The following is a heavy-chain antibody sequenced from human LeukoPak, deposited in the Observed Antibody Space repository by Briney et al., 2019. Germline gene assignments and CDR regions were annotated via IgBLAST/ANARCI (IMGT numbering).Heavy chain of an antibody. J-gene: IGHJ4*02. V-gene: IGHV3-33*01. CDR2: IWYDGINK. D-gene: IGHD6-13*01. Sequence: PGRSLRLSCAASRFTFSNYGMHWVRQAPGKGLEWVAVIWYDGINKFHADSVRGRFTISRDNSKNTVYLQMNSLRAEDTAVYYCTRERISGIAAFDYWGQGTLVTVSS. CDR1: RFTFSNYG. CDR3: TRERISGIAAFDY.